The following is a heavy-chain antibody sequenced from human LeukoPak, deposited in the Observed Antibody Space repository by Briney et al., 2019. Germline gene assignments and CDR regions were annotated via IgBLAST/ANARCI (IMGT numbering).Heavy chain of an antibody. CDR1: GFTFSSYW. Sequence: GGSLRLSCAASGFTFSSYWMHWVRQAPGKGLVWVSRINSDGSSTSYADSVKGRFTISRDNAKNTLYLQMNSLRAEDTAVYYCARAVGDFWSGYYFDYWGQGTLVTVSS. CDR3: ARAVGDFWSGYYFDY. J-gene: IGHJ4*02. CDR2: INSDGSST. V-gene: IGHV3-74*01. D-gene: IGHD3-3*01.